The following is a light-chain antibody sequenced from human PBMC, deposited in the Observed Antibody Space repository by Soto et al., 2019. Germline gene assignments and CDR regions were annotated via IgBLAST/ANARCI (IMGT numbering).Light chain of an antibody. Sequence: QSVLTQPPSASGTPGQRVTISCSGSSSNIGRNTVNWYHQLPGTAPKLLIYSNNQRPSGVPDRFSGSRSGTSASLAITGLQSEDEADYSCAAWDDSLNAFVFATGTKVTVL. V-gene: IGLV1-44*01. CDR3: AAWDDSLNAFV. CDR2: SNN. CDR1: SSNIGRNT. J-gene: IGLJ1*01.